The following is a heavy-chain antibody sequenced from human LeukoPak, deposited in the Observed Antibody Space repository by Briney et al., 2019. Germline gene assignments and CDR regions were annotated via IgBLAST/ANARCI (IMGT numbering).Heavy chain of an antibody. V-gene: IGHV3-21*01. J-gene: IGHJ3*02. Sequence: PGGSLRLSCAASGFTFSSYSMNWVRQAPGKGLEWVSSISSSSSYIYYADSVKGRFTISRDNAKNSLYLQMNSLRAEDTAVYYCARGSYCSGGSCYEDAFDIWGQGTMVTVSS. D-gene: IGHD2-15*01. CDR3: ARGSYCSGGSCYEDAFDI. CDR2: ISSSSSYI. CDR1: GFTFSSYS.